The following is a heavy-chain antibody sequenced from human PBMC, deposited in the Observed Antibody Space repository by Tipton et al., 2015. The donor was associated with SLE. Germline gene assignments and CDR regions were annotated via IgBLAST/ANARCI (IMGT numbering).Heavy chain of an antibody. CDR2: INHSGST. CDR3: ARALSSGWYYY. V-gene: IGHV4-39*07. J-gene: IGHJ4*02. Sequence: TLSLTCTVSGDSIRSSAYSWAWIRQPPGKGLEWIGEINHSGSTNYNPSLKSRVTISVDTSKNQFSLKLSSVTAADTAVYYCARALSSGWYYYWGPGTLVTVSS. D-gene: IGHD6-19*01. CDR1: GDSIRSSAYS.